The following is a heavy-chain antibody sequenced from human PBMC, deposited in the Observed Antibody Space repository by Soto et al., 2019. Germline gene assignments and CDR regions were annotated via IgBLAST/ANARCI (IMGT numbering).Heavy chain of an antibody. V-gene: IGHV4-59*01. J-gene: IGHJ4*02. CDR2: IYSSGAT. CDR3: ARGTVQPLQYPAFDS. Sequence: QVKLLESGPGLVKPSETLSLTCTVSGGSINNYYWNWIRQTPGKGLEWIAYIYSSGATNFNPSLNGRGSISLDTSRKQFSLKLSSVTAADTAVYYCARGTVQPLQYPAFDSWGQGTLVTVSS. D-gene: IGHD2-2*01. CDR1: GGSINNYY.